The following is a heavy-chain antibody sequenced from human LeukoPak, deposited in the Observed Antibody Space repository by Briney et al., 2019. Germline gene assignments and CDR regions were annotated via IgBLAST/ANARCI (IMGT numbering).Heavy chain of an antibody. CDR3: ARDLLVHGWNDY. J-gene: IGHJ4*02. CDR2: INPNSGGT. V-gene: IGHV1-2*02. CDR1: GYTFTGYY. Sequence: GASVKVSCKASGYTFTGYYIHWVRQAPGQGLEWMGWINPNSGGTNYAQKFQGRVTMTRDTSINTAYMELSRLRSDDTAVYYCARDLLVHGWNDYWGQGTLVTVSS. D-gene: IGHD3-3*01.